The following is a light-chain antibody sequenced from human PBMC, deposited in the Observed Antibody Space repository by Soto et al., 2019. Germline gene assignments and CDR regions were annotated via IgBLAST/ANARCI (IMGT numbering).Light chain of an antibody. V-gene: IGKV3-11*01. J-gene: IGKJ1*01. CDR2: DAS. Sequence: EIVMTQSPATLSVSPGERATLSCRASQSIGLAIAWYQHKPGQAPRLLIFDASQRATGIPARSRGSGSGTDFTLSISSLEPEDFAVYYCQQRTDRPPWTFGQGTKVDIK. CDR3: QQRTDRPPWT. CDR1: QSIGLA.